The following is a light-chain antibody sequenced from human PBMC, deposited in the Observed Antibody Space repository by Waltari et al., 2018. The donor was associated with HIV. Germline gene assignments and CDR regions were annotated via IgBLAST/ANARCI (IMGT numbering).Light chain of an antibody. CDR3: QSADSSGTYPV. Sequence: SYELTPPPSVSVSPGQTASITCPGDALPKQYAYWYQQKPGQAPSLVIYKDSERPSGTPERFSGSSSGTTVTLTISGVQAEDEADYYCQSADSSGTYPVFGGGTKLTVL. J-gene: IGLJ3*02. CDR2: KDS. V-gene: IGLV3-25*03. CDR1: ALPKQY.